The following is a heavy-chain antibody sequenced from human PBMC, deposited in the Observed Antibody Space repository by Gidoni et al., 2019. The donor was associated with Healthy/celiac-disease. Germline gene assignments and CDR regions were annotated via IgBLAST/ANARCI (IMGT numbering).Heavy chain of an antibody. J-gene: IGHJ3*02. V-gene: IGHV3-48*01. CDR1: GFPFSSYS. CDR3: ARAGYCSSTSCEWAAFDI. Sequence: EVRLVGSGGGLVQPGGSLRLSCAASGFPFSSYSRNWVRQAPGKGLAWVSYISSSSSTIYNADAVKGRFTISRDNAKNSMYLQMKSLRAEDTAVYYCARAGYCSSTSCEWAAFDIWGQGTMVTVSS. CDR2: ISSSSSTI. D-gene: IGHD2-2*01.